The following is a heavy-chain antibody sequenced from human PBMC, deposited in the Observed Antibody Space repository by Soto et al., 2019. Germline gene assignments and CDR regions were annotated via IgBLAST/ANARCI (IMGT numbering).Heavy chain of an antibody. CDR3: AKDPQDWLRSDFDY. J-gene: IGHJ4*02. Sequence: QVQLVESGGGVVQPGRSLRLSCAASGFTFSSYGMHWVRQAPGKGLEWVAVISHVGTNKYYSDSVKGRFTISRDDSKSTMYLQMNSLRTDDTAVYYCAKDPQDWLRSDFDYWGQGTLVTVSS. CDR2: ISHVGTNK. D-gene: IGHD5-12*01. CDR1: GFTFSSYG. V-gene: IGHV3-30*18.